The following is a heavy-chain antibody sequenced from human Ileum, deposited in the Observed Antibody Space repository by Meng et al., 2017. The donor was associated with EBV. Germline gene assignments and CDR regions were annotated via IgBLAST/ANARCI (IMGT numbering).Heavy chain of an antibody. CDR2: INTNTGNP. CDR3: AVFYGDLGNPSDS. D-gene: IGHD4-17*01. J-gene: IGHJ4*02. V-gene: IGHV7-4-1*02. Sequence: VTLVQSGCALGKPGASVKVSCKASGYTFTNYAMNWVRQAPGQGLEWMGWINTNTGNPTYAQGFTGRFVLSLDTSVSTAYLQISSLKAEDTAVYYCAVFYGDLGNPSDSWGQGTLVTVSS. CDR1: GYTFTNYA.